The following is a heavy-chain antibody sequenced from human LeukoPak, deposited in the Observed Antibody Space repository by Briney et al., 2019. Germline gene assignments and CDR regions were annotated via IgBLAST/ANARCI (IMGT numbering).Heavy chain of an antibody. J-gene: IGHJ6*02. V-gene: IGHV1-69*04. CDR3: ARDPLYCSGGSCYSDYYYGMDV. Sequence: ASVKVFCKASGGTFSSYAISWVRQAPGQGLEWMGRIIPILGIANYAQKFQGRVTITADKSTSTAYMELSSLRSEDTAVYYCARDPLYCSGGSCYSDYYYGMDVWGQGTTVTVSS. CDR1: GGTFSSYA. D-gene: IGHD2-15*01. CDR2: IIPILGIA.